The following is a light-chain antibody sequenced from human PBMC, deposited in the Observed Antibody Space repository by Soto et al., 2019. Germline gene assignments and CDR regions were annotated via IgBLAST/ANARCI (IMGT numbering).Light chain of an antibody. CDR2: GAS. CDR3: QQYGSSYT. Sequence: EIVLTQSPGTLSLSPGDRATLSCRASETVTGKYLAWYQQKPGQAPRLLIYGASSRATGIPDRFSGSGSGTDFTLTISRLEPEDFAVYYCQQYGSSYTFGQRT. CDR1: ETVTGKY. J-gene: IGKJ2*01. V-gene: IGKV3-20*01.